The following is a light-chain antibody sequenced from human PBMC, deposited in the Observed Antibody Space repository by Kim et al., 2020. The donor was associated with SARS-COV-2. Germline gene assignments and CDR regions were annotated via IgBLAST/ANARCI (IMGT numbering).Light chain of an antibody. CDR3: KQHYSYPLT. CDR2: AAS. V-gene: IGKV1-8*01. J-gene: IGKJ1*01. Sequence: ASTGDRVSITFRSSQGISSYLAWYQQKPGKAPTLLIYAASTLQSGVPLMFSGSGSGTDSTLTISCLQSQDFATYYCKQHYSYPLTFGQGTKVDIK. CDR1: QGISSY.